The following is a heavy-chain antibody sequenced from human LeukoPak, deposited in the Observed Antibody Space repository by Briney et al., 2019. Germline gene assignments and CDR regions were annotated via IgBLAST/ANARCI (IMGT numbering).Heavy chain of an antibody. J-gene: IGHJ6*03. V-gene: IGHV4-39*01. CDR2: IYNTDST. CDR3: ARQISDYYYYYIDV. D-gene: IGHD3-10*01. CDR1: GGSISSTSYY. Sequence: SETLSLTCSVSGGSISSTSYYWGWIRQPPGKGLEWFGGIYNTDSTYYNPSLKSRVSISVDTSRNQCSLKLSSVTAADTAVYYCARQISDYYYYYIDVWGQGTTVTVSS.